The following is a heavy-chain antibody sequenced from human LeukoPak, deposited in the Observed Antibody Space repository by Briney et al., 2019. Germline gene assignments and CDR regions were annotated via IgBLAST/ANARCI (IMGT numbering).Heavy chain of an antibody. J-gene: IGHJ4*02. CDR1: GFTFSTYS. CDR3: ARFALKTPPTD. CDR2: ISSSSTYI. Sequence: SGGSLRLSCAASGFTFSTYSMNWVRQAPGKGLEWVSSISSSSTYIYYADSVKGRFTISRDNAKNSLFLQMNSLRAEDTAVYYCARFALKTPPTDWGQGTLVTVSS. V-gene: IGHV3-21*01.